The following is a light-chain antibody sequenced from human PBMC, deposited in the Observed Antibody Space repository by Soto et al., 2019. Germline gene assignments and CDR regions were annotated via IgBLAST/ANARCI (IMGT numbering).Light chain of an antibody. V-gene: IGKV3-20*01. CDR1: QSVTNDF. J-gene: IGKJ2*01. CDR2: GAS. Sequence: EIVLTQSPGTLSLSPGEIATLSCRASQSVTNDFLAWYQQKPGQAPRLLIYGASSRAAGVPDRFSGRGSGTYFTLTISRLEPEDLAVYYCQVYGRSRLMYTFGQGTKLGVK. CDR3: QVYGRSRLMYT.